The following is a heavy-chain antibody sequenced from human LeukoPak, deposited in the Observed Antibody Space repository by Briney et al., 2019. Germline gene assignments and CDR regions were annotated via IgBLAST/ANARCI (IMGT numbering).Heavy chain of an antibody. CDR2: MNPNSGNT. V-gene: IGHV1-8*01. J-gene: IGHJ4*02. D-gene: IGHD3-16*01. CDR3: ARGRHPGPTWTSEY. Sequence: AASVKVSCKASEYTFTSYDINWVRQATGQGLEWMGWMNPNSGNTGYAQKFQGRVTMTRNTSISTAYMELSSLTFEDTAVYYCARGRHPGPTWTSEYWGQGTLVTVSS. CDR1: EYTFTSYD.